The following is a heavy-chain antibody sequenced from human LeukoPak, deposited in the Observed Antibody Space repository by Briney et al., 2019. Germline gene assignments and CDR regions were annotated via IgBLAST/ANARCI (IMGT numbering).Heavy chain of an antibody. CDR3: ARGAAAGDFDY. CDR2: ISAYNGNT. Sequence: ASVTVSCKASGYTFTSYDINWVRQAPGQGLEWMGWISAYNGNTNYAQKLQGRVTMTTDTSTSTAYMELRSLRSDDTAVFYCARGAAAGDFDYWGQGTLVTVSS. D-gene: IGHD6-13*01. V-gene: IGHV1-18*01. J-gene: IGHJ4*02. CDR1: GYTFTSYD.